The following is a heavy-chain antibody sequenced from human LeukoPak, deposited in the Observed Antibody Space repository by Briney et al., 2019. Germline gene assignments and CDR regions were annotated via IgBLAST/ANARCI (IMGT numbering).Heavy chain of an antibody. Sequence: PGRSLRLSCVASGFSFSNHGMHWVRRAPGKGLEWVSVIASDGGAKFYADSVKGRFTLSRDNPKNMFFLQMNLLTVEDTAIYYCAREATWGQWYFDHWGQGTPVTVSS. V-gene: IGHV3-30*03. D-gene: IGHD6-19*01. CDR1: GFSFSNHG. CDR2: IASDGGAK. CDR3: AREATWGQWYFDH. J-gene: IGHJ4*02.